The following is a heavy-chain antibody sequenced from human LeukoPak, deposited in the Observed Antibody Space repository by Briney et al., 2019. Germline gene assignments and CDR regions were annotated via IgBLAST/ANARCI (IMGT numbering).Heavy chain of an antibody. Sequence: GGSLRPSCAASGFTFSNAWMTWVRQAPGKGLEWVGRIKSKTDGGTTDYAAPVKGRFTISRDDSKNTLYLQMNSLKIEDTAVYYCTTVGSCSGGSCASMDVWGQGTTVTVSS. CDR2: IKSKTDGGTT. CDR1: GFTFSNAW. D-gene: IGHD2-15*01. CDR3: TTVGSCSGGSCASMDV. J-gene: IGHJ6*02. V-gene: IGHV3-15*01.